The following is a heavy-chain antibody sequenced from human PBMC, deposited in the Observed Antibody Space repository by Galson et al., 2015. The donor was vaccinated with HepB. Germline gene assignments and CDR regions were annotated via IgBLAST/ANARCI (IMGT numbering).Heavy chain of an antibody. V-gene: IGHV3-23*01. CDR2: ISGSGGST. CDR1: GFTFSSYA. Sequence: SLRLSCAASGFTFSSYAMSWVRQAPGKGLEWVSAISGSGGSTYYADSVKGRFTISRDNSKNTLYLQMNSLRAEDTAVYYCAKRGSGWYSSGYFDYWGQGTLVTVSS. J-gene: IGHJ4*02. D-gene: IGHD6-19*01. CDR3: AKRGSGWYSSGYFDY.